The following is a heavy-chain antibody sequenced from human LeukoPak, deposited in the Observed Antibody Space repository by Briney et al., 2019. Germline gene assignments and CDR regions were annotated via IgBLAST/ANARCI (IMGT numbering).Heavy chain of an antibody. J-gene: IGHJ6*03. Sequence: GGTLRLSCAASGFTFRNHGMNWVRQAPGKGLEWVSSISSSSSYIYYADSVRGRFTISRDNAKNSLYLQMNSLRAEDTAVYCCARDHSSGWYGNMDVWGKGTTVTVSS. CDR1: GFTFRNHG. CDR3: ARDHSSGWYGNMDV. CDR2: ISSSSSYI. V-gene: IGHV3-21*01. D-gene: IGHD6-19*01.